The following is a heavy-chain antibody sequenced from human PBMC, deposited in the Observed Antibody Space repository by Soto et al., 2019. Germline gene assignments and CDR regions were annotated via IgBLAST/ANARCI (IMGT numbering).Heavy chain of an antibody. D-gene: IGHD5-12*01. Sequence: SETLSLTCTVSGGSISSGGYYWSWIRQHPGKGLEWIGYIYYSGSTYYNPSLKTRVTISVDKSKSQFSLKLNSVTAADSAVYFCARLEGLATISYYFDFWGPGALVTVSS. CDR3: ARLEGLATISYYFDF. V-gene: IGHV4-31*03. CDR1: GGSISSGGYY. J-gene: IGHJ4*02. CDR2: IYYSGST.